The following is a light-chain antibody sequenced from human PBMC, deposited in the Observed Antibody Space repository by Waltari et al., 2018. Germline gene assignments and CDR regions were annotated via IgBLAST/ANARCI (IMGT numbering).Light chain of an antibody. CDR2: GDR. CDR3: QLWDYTTDHWV. CDR1: NIGSKS. V-gene: IGLV3-21*03. J-gene: IGLJ3*02. Sequence: SFVLTQTPSVSVAPGNTARITGGGDNIGSKSVHWYQQKPGQAPGLVGHGDRDRSPGVPERISGSNSGNTATLTISSVDVGDEADYYCQLWDYTTDHWVFGGGTKLTVL.